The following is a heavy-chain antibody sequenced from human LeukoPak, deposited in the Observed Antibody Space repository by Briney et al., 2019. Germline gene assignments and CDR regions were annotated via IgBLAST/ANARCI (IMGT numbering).Heavy chain of an antibody. Sequence: GGSLRLSCAASGFTISTYWMSWVRQAPGKGLEWVANTNQEGSEKYYVDSVKGRFTISKDNAKNSLYLQMNSLRAEDTAVYYCARDPKWLDYWGQGTLVTVSS. V-gene: IGHV3-7*01. CDR1: GFTISTYW. D-gene: IGHD5-12*01. CDR2: TNQEGSEK. J-gene: IGHJ4*02. CDR3: ARDPKWLDY.